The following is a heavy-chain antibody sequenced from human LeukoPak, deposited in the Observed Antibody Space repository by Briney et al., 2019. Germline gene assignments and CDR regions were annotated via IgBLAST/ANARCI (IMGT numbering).Heavy chain of an antibody. J-gene: IGHJ3*02. CDR2: ISSSNSYI. CDR3: ARAIDYGDYSFDI. D-gene: IGHD4-17*01. Sequence: PGGSLRLSCAASGFTFSSYSMSWVRQAPGKGLELVSSISSSNSYIYYADSVKGRFTFSRDNAKNSLYLQMNSLRAEDTAVYYCARAIDYGDYSFDIWGQGTMVTVSS. V-gene: IGHV3-21*01. CDR1: GFTFSSYS.